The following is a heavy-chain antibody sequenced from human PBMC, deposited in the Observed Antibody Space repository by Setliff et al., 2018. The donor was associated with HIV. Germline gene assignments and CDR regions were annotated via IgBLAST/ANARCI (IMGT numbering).Heavy chain of an antibody. V-gene: IGHV3-30*04. Sequence: PGGSLRLSCAASGFTFSSYAMHWVRQAPGKGLEWVAVISYDGSNKYYADSVKGRFTISRDNSKNTLYLQMNSLRAEDTAVYYCARAGALGIGFDYWGQGTLVTVSS. CDR1: GFTFSSYA. CDR2: ISYDGSNK. D-gene: IGHD7-27*01. CDR3: ARAGALGIGFDY. J-gene: IGHJ4*02.